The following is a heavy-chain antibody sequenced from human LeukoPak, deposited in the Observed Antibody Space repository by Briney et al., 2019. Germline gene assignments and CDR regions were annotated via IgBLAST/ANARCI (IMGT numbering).Heavy chain of an antibody. V-gene: IGHV3-23*01. CDR1: GFTFSSYA. J-gene: IGHJ4*02. Sequence: GGSLRLSGATSGFTFSSYAMSWVRQAPGKGLEWVSTISGGGGSTWYADSVKGRFTISRDNSKNTLYLQLSSLRADDTAVYYCATYVRGDFDYWGQGTLVTVSS. CDR2: ISGGGGST. D-gene: IGHD3-10*02. CDR3: ATYVRGDFDY.